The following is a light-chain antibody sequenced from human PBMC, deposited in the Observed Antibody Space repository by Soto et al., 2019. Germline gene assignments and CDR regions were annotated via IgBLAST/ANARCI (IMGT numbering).Light chain of an antibody. Sequence: EIVLTQSPGTLSLSPGERATLSCRASHSVSSNYLAWYQQKPGQAPRLLIYGASTRATGIPARFSGSGSGTEFTLTISSLQSEDFAVYYCQQYNNWPLWTFGQGTKVDIK. V-gene: IGKV3-15*01. J-gene: IGKJ1*01. CDR3: QQYNNWPLWT. CDR2: GAS. CDR1: HSVSSN.